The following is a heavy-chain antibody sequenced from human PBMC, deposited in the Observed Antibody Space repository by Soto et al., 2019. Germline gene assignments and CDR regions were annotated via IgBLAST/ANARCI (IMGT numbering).Heavy chain of an antibody. J-gene: IGHJ5*02. V-gene: IGHV3-23*01. CDR1: GFIFNSYS. D-gene: IGHD3-3*01. Sequence: GGSLRLSCAASGFIFNSYSMAWVRQAPGKGLEWVSTISGSADSTYYADSVKGRFTISRDNSKNTLYLQMSSLRAEDTAVYYCAGQIFESGPWGQGTLVTVAS. CDR3: AGQIFESGP. CDR2: ISGSADST.